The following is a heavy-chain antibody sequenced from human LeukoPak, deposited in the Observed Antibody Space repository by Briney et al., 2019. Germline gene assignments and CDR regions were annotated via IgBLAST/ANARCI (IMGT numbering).Heavy chain of an antibody. CDR3: ASGVRIQLWEEDAFDI. D-gene: IGHD5-18*01. V-gene: IGHV1-2*02. Sequence: GASVKVSCKASGYTFTGYYMHWVRQAPGQGLEWMGWINPNSGGTNYAQKFQGRVTMTRDTSISTAYMELSRLRSDDTAVYYCASGVRIQLWEEDAFDIWGQGTMVTVSS. J-gene: IGHJ3*02. CDR2: INPNSGGT. CDR1: GYTFTGYY.